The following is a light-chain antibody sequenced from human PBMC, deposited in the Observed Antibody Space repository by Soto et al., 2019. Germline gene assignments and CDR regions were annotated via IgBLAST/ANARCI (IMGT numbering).Light chain of an antibody. V-gene: IGLV2-14*01. CDR2: EVT. CDR1: FSDVGGYDY. CDR3: SSHTSGSTRV. J-gene: IGLJ1*01. Sequence: QSALTQPASVSGSPGQSIAISCTGTFSDVGGYDYVSWYQQHPDKAPKLMIYEVTKRPSGVSNRLSGSKSGNTASLTISGLQPEYEADYYCSSHTSGSTRVFGSGTKLTVL.